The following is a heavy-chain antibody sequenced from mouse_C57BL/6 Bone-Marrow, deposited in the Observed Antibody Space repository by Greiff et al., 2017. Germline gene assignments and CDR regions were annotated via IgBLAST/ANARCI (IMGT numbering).Heavy chain of an antibody. V-gene: IGHV1-18*01. Sequence: VQLKQSGPELVKPGASVKIPCKASGYTFTDYNMDWVKQSHGKSLEWIGDINPNNGGTIYNQKFKGKATLTVDKSSSTAYMELRSPTSEDTAVYYCARRGYFDYWGQGTTLTVSS. CDR3: ARRGYFDY. CDR1: GYTFTDYN. J-gene: IGHJ2*01. CDR2: INPNNGGT.